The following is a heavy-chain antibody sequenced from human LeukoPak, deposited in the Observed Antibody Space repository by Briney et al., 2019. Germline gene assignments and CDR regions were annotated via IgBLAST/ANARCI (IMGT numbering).Heavy chain of an antibody. Sequence: GGSLRLSCTASGFTFSSYAMSWVRQAPGKGLEWVSAISGSGGNTYYRDSVKGRFTISRDNAKNSLYLQMNSLRAEDTAVYYCARREYCSGGTCKGFDPWGQGTLVTVSS. CDR2: ISGSGGNT. V-gene: IGHV3-23*01. D-gene: IGHD2-15*01. CDR1: GFTFSSYA. CDR3: ARREYCSGGTCKGFDP. J-gene: IGHJ5*02.